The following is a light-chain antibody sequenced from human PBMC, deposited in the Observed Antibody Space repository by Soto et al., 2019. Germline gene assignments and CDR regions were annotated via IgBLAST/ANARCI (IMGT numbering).Light chain of an antibody. CDR1: GSSIGTNT. CDR3: AAWDGSLNNVL. V-gene: IGLV1-44*01. J-gene: IGLJ2*01. Sequence: QSVLTQPPSASATPGQRVTISCSGSGSSIGTNTVNWYRQLPGTAPKLLIYGDNQRPSGVTDRFSGSKSGTSASLAISGLQSEDEDDYYCAAWDGSLNNVLFGGGTKLTVL. CDR2: GDN.